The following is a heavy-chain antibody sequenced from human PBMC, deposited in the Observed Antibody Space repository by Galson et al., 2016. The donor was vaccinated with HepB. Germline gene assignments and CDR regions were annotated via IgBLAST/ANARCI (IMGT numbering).Heavy chain of an antibody. V-gene: IGHV4-39*01. Sequence: SETLSLTCTVSGGSIDTRMHYWGWVRQSPDKGLDWIGNVFHTGTTSYKSSFESRVTISVDTSKNQFFLNLGSVTAADTAVFYCARTFVDIYGRRYFDYWGQGTLVSVS. CDR1: GGSIDTRMHY. J-gene: IGHJ4*02. D-gene: IGHD5-18*01. CDR2: VFHTGTT. CDR3: ARTFVDIYGRRYFDY.